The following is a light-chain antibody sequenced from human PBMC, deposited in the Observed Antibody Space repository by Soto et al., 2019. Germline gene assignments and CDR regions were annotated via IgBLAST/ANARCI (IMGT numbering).Light chain of an antibody. Sequence: DIQMTQSPSSLSASVGDRVTITCRASHTFSSFLNWYQQKRGKPPTLLIYGAFNLRSGVPSRFAGSGGGAEFRLTISSLQPGDFATYYCQKTYSPPFTFGQGTSLELK. V-gene: IGKV1-39*01. CDR3: QKTYSPPFT. CDR1: HTFSSF. CDR2: GAF. J-gene: IGKJ2*01.